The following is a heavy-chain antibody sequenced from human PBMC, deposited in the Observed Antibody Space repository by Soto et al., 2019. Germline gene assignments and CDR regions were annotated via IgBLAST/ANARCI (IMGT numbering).Heavy chain of an antibody. CDR3: ARTVPAATYYYYGMDV. CDR2: INHSGST. J-gene: IGHJ6*02. V-gene: IGHV4-34*01. D-gene: IGHD2-2*01. CDR1: GGSFSGYY. Sequence: SETLSLTCAVYGGSFSGYYWSWIRQPPGKGLEWIGEINHSGSTNYNPSLKSRVTISVDTSKNQFSLKLSSVTAADTAVYYCARTVPAATYYYYGMDVWGQGTTVTVSS.